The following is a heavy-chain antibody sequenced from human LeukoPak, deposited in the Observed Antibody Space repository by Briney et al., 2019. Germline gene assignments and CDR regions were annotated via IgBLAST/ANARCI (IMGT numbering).Heavy chain of an antibody. CDR3: AAGTAADY. CDR1: GIPFSDYY. CDR2: ISSSSSYT. J-gene: IGHJ4*02. V-gene: IGHV3-11*03. D-gene: IGHD6-13*01. Sequence: GGSLRLSCVVSGIPFSDYYMNWIRQAPGEGLEWISYISSSSSYTDYADSVKGRFTISRDNANNVLYLQMNSLKVEDTAVYYCAAGTAADYWGLGTLVAVSS.